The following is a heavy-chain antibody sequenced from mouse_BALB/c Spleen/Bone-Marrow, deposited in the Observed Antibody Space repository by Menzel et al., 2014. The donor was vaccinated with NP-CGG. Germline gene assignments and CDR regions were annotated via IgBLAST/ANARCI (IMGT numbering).Heavy chain of an antibody. CDR2: IYPGSGNT. Sequence: QVQLQQSGPELVKPGASVKISCKASGYTFTDYYINWVKQKPGQGLEWIGWIYPGSGNTKYNEKLKGKATSTVDTSSSTAYMQLSSLTSEDTAVYFCARILYWYFDVWGAGTMVTVSS. V-gene: IGHV1-84*02. CDR3: ARILYWYFDV. CDR1: GYTFTDYY. J-gene: IGHJ1*01.